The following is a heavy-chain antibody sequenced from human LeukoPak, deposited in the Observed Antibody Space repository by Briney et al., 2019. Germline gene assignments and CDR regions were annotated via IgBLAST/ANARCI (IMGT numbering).Heavy chain of an antibody. CDR3: ARDLGTYTAFDY. CDR2: ISSSSNYT. D-gene: IGHD7-27*01. V-gene: IGHV3-21*05. J-gene: IGHJ4*02. CDR1: GFTFSSYS. Sequence: PGGSLRLSCAASGFTFSSYSMNWVRQAPGKGLEWVSYISSSSNYTNYADSVKGRFTISRDNAKNSLYLQMNSLRAEDTAVYYCARDLGTYTAFDYWGQGTLVTVSS.